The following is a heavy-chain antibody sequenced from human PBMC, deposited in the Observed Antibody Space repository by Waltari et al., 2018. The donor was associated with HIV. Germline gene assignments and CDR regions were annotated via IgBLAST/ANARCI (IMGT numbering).Heavy chain of an antibody. Sequence: QVQMQQWGAGLLKPSETLSLTCAVYGGSLDGFFWSWIRQPPGKGLEWIGEISYCGTTNYNPSIKSRVTISIDTSKNQFSLRLTSVTAADTAVYDCARVGLWFGVMGGYFSDSWGHGTMVTVSS. J-gene: IGHJ3*01. CDR1: GGSLDGFF. CDR2: ISYCGTT. V-gene: IGHV4-34*01. CDR3: ARVGLWFGVMGGYFSDS. D-gene: IGHD3-10*01.